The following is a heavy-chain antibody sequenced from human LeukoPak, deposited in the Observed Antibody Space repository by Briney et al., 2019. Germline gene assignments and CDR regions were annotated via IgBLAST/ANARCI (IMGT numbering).Heavy chain of an antibody. CDR1: GFTFSSAW. D-gene: IGHD1-7*01. CDR2: IFSKIDGGTT. V-gene: IGHV3-15*01. Sequence: GGSLRLSCAASGFTFSSAWMTWVRQAPGKGLEWAGRIFSKIDGGTTHYAAPVKGRFTISRDDSKNILYLQMNSVTTEDSAIYYCAIWNYSTFDYWGQGTLVTVSS. CDR3: AIWNYSTFDY. J-gene: IGHJ4*02.